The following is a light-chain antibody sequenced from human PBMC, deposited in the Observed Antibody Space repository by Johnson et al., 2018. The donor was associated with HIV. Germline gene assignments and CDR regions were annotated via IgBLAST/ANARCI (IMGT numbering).Light chain of an antibody. J-gene: IGLJ1*01. CDR1: SSNIGNNY. CDR2: DNN. Sequence: QSALTQPPSVSAAPGQKVTISCSGSSSNIGNNYVSWYQQLPGTAPKLLIYDNNKRPSGIPDRFSGSKSGTSATLGITGLQTGDEADYYCGTWDSSMSAWRVFGTGTKVTVL. V-gene: IGLV1-51*01. CDR3: GTWDSSMSAWRV.